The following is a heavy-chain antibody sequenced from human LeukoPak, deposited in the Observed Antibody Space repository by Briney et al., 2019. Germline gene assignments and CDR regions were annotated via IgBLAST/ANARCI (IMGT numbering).Heavy chain of an antibody. CDR3: ARGPGYYDSSGYPSGYFQH. V-gene: IGHV3-48*03. CDR1: GFTFSSYE. Sequence: GGSLRLSCAASGFTFSSYEMNWVRQAPGKGLQWGSYISSSGSTIYYADSVKGRFTISRDNAKNSLYLQMNSLSAEDTAVYHCARGPGYYDSSGYPSGYFQHWGQGTLVTVSS. J-gene: IGHJ1*01. D-gene: IGHD3-22*01. CDR2: ISSSGSTI.